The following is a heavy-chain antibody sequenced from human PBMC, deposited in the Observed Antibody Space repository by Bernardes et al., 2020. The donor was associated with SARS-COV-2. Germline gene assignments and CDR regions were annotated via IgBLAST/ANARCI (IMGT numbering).Heavy chain of an antibody. CDR2: ISTSGST. D-gene: IGHD6-19*01. CDR1: GGSISNSY. CDR3: ARDGGSGWYFD. J-gene: IGHJ4*02. V-gene: IGHV4-4*07. Sequence: SETLSLTCTVSGGSISNSYWNWIRQPAGQGLEWIGRISTSGSTNYNPSLKSRIIMSVDTSKKQISLKLSSVTAADTAVYYCARDGGSGWYFDWGQGTLVTVSS.